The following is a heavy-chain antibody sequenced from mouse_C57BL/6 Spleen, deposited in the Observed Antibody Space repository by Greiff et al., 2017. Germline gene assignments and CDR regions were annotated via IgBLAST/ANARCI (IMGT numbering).Heavy chain of an antibody. Sequence: EVKLVESGGGLVKPGGSLKLSCAASGFTFSSYAMSWVRQTPEKRLEWVATISDGGSYTYYPNNVKGRFTISRDNAKNNLYLQMSHLKSEDTAMYYCAEGPLGGGFDYWGQGTLLTVSA. D-gene: IGHD4-1*01. CDR2: ISDGGSYT. V-gene: IGHV5-4*03. CDR3: AEGPLGGGFDY. CDR1: GFTFSSYA. J-gene: IGHJ3*01.